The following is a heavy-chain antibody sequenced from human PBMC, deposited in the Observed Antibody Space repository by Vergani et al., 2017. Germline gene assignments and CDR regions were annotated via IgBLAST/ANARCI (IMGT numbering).Heavy chain of an antibody. V-gene: IGHV4-34*01. CDR2: INHSGST. Sequence: QVQLQQWGAGLLKPSETLSLTCAVHGGSFSGYYWSWIRQPPGRGLEWIGEINHSGSTNYNPSLKSRVTISVDTSKNQFSLKLTSVTAADTSVYYCARGRPGGDCSVSSFWGQGTMVTVSS. J-gene: IGHJ3*01. D-gene: IGHD3-10*02. CDR3: ARGRPGGDCSVSSF. CDR1: GGSFSGYY.